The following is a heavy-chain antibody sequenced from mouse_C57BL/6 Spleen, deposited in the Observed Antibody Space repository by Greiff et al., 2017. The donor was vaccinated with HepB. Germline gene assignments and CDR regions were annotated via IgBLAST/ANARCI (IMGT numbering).Heavy chain of an antibody. CDR2: ISDGGSYT. V-gene: IGHV5-4*01. CDR3: ARDHYGSSYTWFAY. CDR1: GFTFSSYA. D-gene: IGHD1-1*01. Sequence: EVQLVESGGGLVKPGGSLKLSCAASGFTFSSYAMSWVRQTPEKRLEWVATISDGGSYTYYPDNVKGRFTISRDNAKNNLYLQMSHLKSEDTAMYYCARDHYGSSYTWFAYWGQGTLVTVSA. J-gene: IGHJ3*01.